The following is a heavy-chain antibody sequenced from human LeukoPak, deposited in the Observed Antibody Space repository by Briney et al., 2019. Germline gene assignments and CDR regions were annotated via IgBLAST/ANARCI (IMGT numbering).Heavy chain of an antibody. CDR2: ISWDGGRT. D-gene: IGHD1-26*01. V-gene: IGHV3-43D*03. Sequence: GGSLRLSCAASGFTFDDYAMHWVRHAPGKGLEWVSLISWDGGRTYYADSAKGRFTISRDNSKNSLYLKMNSLRAEDTALYYCAKDIGSGSYYHFDYWGQGTLVTVSS. CDR3: AKDIGSGSYYHFDY. CDR1: GFTFDDYA. J-gene: IGHJ4*02.